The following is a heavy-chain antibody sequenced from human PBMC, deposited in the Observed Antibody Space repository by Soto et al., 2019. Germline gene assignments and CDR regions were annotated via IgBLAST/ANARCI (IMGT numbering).Heavy chain of an antibody. D-gene: IGHD3-22*01. J-gene: IGHJ5*02. CDR2: ISAYNGNT. CDR3: ARDREYYDSSGLKHHWFDA. Sequence: ASVKVSCKASGYTFTSYGISWVGQAAGQGREWMGWISAYNGNTNYAQKLQGRVTMTTDTSTSTAYMELRSLRSDDTAVYYCARDREYYDSSGLKHHWFDAWGQGTLVTVSS. V-gene: IGHV1-18*04. CDR1: GYTFTSYG.